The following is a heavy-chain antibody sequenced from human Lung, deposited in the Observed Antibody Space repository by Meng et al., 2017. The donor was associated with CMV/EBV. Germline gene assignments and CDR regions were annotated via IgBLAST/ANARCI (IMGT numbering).Heavy chain of an antibody. CDR2: ISWISGSI. CDR3: AKGSGGVYYYYGMDV. CDR1: GFTFDDYA. Sequence: SXAASGFTFDDYAMHWVRQAPGKGLEWVSGISWISGSIGYADSVKGRFTISRDNAKDSLYLQMNSLRAEDTALYYCAKGSGGVYYYYGMDVWGQGXTVTVSS. J-gene: IGHJ6*02. V-gene: IGHV3-9*01. D-gene: IGHD2-8*02.